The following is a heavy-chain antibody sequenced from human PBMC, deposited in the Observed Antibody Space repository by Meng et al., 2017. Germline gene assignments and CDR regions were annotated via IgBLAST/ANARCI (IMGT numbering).Heavy chain of an antibody. J-gene: IGHJ4*02. CDR3: ARSHVLLWFGEDLDY. V-gene: IGHV1-3*01. CDR2: SNAGNGNT. D-gene: IGHD3-10*01. Sequence: HVQLLQSRAEVKEPGASVKVSCKASGYTFTSNAMHWVRQAPGQRREWMGWSNAGNGNTKYSQKFQGRVTITRDTSASTAYMELSSLRSEDTAVYYCARSHVLLWFGEDLDYWGQGTLVTVSS. CDR1: GYTFTSNA.